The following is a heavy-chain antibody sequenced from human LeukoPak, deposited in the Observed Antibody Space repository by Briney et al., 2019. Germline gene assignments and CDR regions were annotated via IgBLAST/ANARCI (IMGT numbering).Heavy chain of an antibody. CDR1: GYTFTGYY. CDR2: INPNSGGT. V-gene: IGHV1-2*02. D-gene: IGHD3-3*01. Sequence: ASVKVSCKAPGYTFTGYYMHWVRQAPGQGLEWMGWINPNSGGTNYAQKFQGRVTMTRDTSISTAYMELSRLRSDDTAVYYCARDSSNYDFWSGFLSPFDYWGQGTLVTVSS. CDR3: ARDSSNYDFWSGFLSPFDY. J-gene: IGHJ4*02.